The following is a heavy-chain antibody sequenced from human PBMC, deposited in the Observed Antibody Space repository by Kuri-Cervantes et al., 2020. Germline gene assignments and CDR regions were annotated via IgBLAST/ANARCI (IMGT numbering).Heavy chain of an antibody. CDR2: IYHSGST. CDR3: AGRRYYYNSSGYNRDA. CDR1: GYSISSGYY. Sequence: GSLRLSCAVSGYSISSGYYWGWIRQPPGKGLEWIGSIYHSGSTYYNPSLKSRVTMSVDTSKNQFSLKLSSVTAADTAVYYCAGRRYYYNSSGYNRDAWGQGTLVTVSS. D-gene: IGHD3-22*01. V-gene: IGHV4-38-2*01. J-gene: IGHJ5*02.